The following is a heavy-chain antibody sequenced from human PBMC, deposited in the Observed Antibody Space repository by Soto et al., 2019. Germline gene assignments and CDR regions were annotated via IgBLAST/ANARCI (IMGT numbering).Heavy chain of an antibody. D-gene: IGHD6-19*01. CDR3: ASGYGSKFDY. CDR1: GGSFSGYY. J-gene: IGHJ4*02. Sequence: SETLSLTCAVYGGSFSGYYWSWIRQPPGKGLEWIGEVNHSGSTNYNPSLKSRVTISVDTSKNQFSLKLSSVTAADTAVHYCASGYGSKFDYWGQGTLVPVSS. V-gene: IGHV4-34*01. CDR2: VNHSGST.